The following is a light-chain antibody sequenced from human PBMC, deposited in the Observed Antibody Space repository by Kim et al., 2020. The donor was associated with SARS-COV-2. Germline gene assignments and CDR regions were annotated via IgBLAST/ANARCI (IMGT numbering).Light chain of an antibody. CDR2: HDT. V-gene: IGLV3-1*01. Sequence: VDAGQSASITGAGDRLGYKYTSWYQQKPGQSPLLVIYHDTKRPSGIPGRFSGSMSGNTATLTISGTQPMDEADYYCQAWDSSSRVFGGGTQLTVL. J-gene: IGLJ3*02. CDR3: QAWDSSSRV. CDR1: RLGYKY.